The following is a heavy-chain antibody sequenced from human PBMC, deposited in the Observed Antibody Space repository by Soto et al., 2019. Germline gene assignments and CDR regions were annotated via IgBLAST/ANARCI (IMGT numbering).Heavy chain of an antibody. Sequence: QVQLQQSGPGLVKPSQTLSLTCASSGDSVSSNSAAWNWIRQSPSRGLEWLGRTYYRSKWYNDYAVSGKSRITLNPDTSDNQFSLQLNSVPPDDTAVDYCARDPYYEILTGPEEVSYGMAVWGQGTTGTVAS. V-gene: IGHV6-1*01. D-gene: IGHD3-9*01. CDR3: ARDPYYEILTGPEEVSYGMAV. CDR2: TYYRSKWYN. J-gene: IGHJ6*02. CDR1: GDSVSSNSAA.